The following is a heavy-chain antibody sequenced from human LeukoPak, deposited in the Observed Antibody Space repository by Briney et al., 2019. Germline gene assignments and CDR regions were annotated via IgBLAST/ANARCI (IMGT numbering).Heavy chain of an antibody. V-gene: IGHV4-59*01. D-gene: IGHD1-7*01. CDR2: IYYSGST. CDR1: GGSISSYY. Sequence: SETLSLTCTVSGGSISSYYWSWIRQPPGKGLEWIGYIYYSGSTNYNPSLKSRVTISVDTSKNQFSLKLSSVTAADTAVYYCARDFGESGTHDGWFDPWGQGTLVTVSS. CDR3: ARDFGESGTHDGWFDP. J-gene: IGHJ5*02.